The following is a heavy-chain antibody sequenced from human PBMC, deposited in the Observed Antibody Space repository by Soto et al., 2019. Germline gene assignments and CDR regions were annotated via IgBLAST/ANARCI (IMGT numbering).Heavy chain of an antibody. CDR2: ISGSGGST. J-gene: IGHJ4*02. Sequence: LRLSCAASGFTFSSYAMSWVRQAPGKGLEWVSAISGSGGSTYYADSVKGRFTISRDNSKNTLYLQMNSLRAEDAAVYYCAKGAYYYDSSGYYYFDYWGQGTLVTVSS. CDR3: AKGAYYYDSSGYYYFDY. V-gene: IGHV3-23*01. D-gene: IGHD3-22*01. CDR1: GFTFSSYA.